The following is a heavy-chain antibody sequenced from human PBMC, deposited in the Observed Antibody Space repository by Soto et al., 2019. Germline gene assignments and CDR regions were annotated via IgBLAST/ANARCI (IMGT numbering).Heavy chain of an antibody. CDR3: ARGHGITGTIKFYYYYMDV. J-gene: IGHJ6*03. CDR1: GFTFSDYY. Sequence: PGGSLRLSCAASGFTFSDYYMSWIRQAPGKGLEWVSHISGSGSTIYFADSVKGRFTISRDNAKNSLYLQMNSLRAEDTAVYYCARGHGITGTIKFYYYYMDVWGKGTTVTVSS. D-gene: IGHD1-7*01. CDR2: ISGSGSTI. V-gene: IGHV3-11*04.